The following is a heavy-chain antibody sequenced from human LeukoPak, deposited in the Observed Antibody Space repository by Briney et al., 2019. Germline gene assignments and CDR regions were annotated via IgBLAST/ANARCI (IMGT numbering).Heavy chain of an antibody. CDR1: GGSISSYY. CDR2: IYYGGST. CDR3: ASTGNEGDAFDI. V-gene: IGHV4-59*12. J-gene: IGHJ3*02. Sequence: PSETLSLTCTVSGGSISSYYWSWIRQPPGKGLEWIGYIYYGGSTNYNTSLKSRVTISVDTSKNQFSLKLSSVTAADTAVYYCASTGNEGDAFDIWGQGTMVIVSS. D-gene: IGHD1-1*01.